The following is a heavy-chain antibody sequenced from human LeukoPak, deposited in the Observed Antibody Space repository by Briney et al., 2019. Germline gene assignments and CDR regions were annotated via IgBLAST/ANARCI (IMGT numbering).Heavy chain of an antibody. D-gene: IGHD6-19*01. J-gene: IGHJ4*02. Sequence: GSLRLSCAASGFTFSNYFMSWVRQAPGKGLEWVANIRQDGNDKYYVDSVKGRFNIHRDNAKNLLYLQMDSLRVEDTAVYYCARDLGFSSEDLWGQGTLVIVSS. CDR3: ARDLGFSSEDL. V-gene: IGHV3-7*01. CDR1: GFTFSNYF. CDR2: IRQDGNDK.